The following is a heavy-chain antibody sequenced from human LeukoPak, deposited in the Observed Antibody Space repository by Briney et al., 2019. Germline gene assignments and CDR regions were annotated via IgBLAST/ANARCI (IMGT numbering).Heavy chain of an antibody. CDR2: IIPIFGTA. D-gene: IGHD2-2*01. V-gene: IGHV1-69*13. CDR3: ARPELGYCSNTSCYEVWFDP. Sequence: ASVKVSCKASGGTFSSYAISWVRQAPGQGLEWMGGIIPIFGTANYAQKFQGRVTITADESTSTAYMELSSLRSEDTAVYYCARPELGYCSNTSCYEVWFDPWGQGPVVTVSS. CDR1: GGTFSSYA. J-gene: IGHJ5*02.